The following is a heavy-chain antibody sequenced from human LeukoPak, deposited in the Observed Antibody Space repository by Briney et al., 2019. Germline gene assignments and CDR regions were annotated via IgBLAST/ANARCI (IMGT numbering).Heavy chain of an antibody. CDR1: GFSFSTFW. CDR3: ARSGYSYALDH. CDR2: TKGDDSEK. V-gene: IGHV3-7*01. J-gene: IGHJ1*01. D-gene: IGHD5-18*01. Sequence: GGSLRLSCAASGFSFSTFWMSWVRQAPGKGLEWVANTKGDDSEKYYVESVQGRFTISRDNAKNSLYLHMNSLRADDTALYYCARSGYSYALDHWGQGSLVVVSS.